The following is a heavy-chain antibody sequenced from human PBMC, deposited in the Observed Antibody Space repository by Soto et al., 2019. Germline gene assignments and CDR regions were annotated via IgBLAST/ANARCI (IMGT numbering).Heavy chain of an antibody. J-gene: IGHJ5*02. V-gene: IGHV4-31*03. D-gene: IGHD2-21*02. Sequence: MLSETLSLTCTVSGGSISSGGYYWSWIRQHPGKGLEWIGYIYYSGGTYYNPSLKSRVTISVDTSKDQFSLKLSSVTAADTAVYYCARGDPAGWFDPWGQGTLVTVSS. CDR2: IYYSGGT. CDR1: GGSISSGGYY. CDR3: ARGDPAGWFDP.